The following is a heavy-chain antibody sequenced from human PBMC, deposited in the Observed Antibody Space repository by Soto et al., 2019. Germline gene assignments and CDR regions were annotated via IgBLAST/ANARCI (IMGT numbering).Heavy chain of an antibody. V-gene: IGHV3-33*01. J-gene: IGHJ4*02. CDR2: IWYDGSHT. CDR3: ARDRSSYFDY. Sequence: PWWSLRLSCSASVFTCSSYGMHWVRQAPGKGLEWVAVIWYDGSHTYYADSVKGRFTISRDNSRNTLYLQMNSLRAEDTAVYYCARDRSSYFDYWGQGALVTVSS. CDR1: VFTCSSYG.